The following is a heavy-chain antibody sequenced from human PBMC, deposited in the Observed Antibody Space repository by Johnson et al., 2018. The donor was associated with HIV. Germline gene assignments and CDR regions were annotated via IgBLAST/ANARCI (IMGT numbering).Heavy chain of an antibody. CDR3: ARSVGYCSGGSCSPDVFDI. J-gene: IGHJ3*02. V-gene: IGHV3-30*04. D-gene: IGHD2-15*01. CDR2: ISYDGSNK. CDR1: GFTFSSYA. Sequence: QVQLVESGGGVVQPGRSLRLSCAASGFTFSSYAMHWVRQAPGKGLEWVAVISYDGSNKYYADSVKGRFTISRDNSKNTLYLQMNSLRAEDTAVYYCARSVGYCSGGSCSPDVFDIWGQGTMVTVSS.